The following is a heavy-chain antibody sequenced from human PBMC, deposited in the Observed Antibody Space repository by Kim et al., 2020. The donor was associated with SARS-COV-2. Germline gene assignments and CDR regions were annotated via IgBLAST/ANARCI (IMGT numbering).Heavy chain of an antibody. Sequence: GGSLRLSCAASGFTFSSYWMHWVRQAPGKGLVWVSRINSDGSSTSYADSVKGRFTISRDNAKNTLYLQMNSLRAEDTAVYYCARDFRPRGDSSGWYWGDYYYYYGMDVWGQGTTVTVSS. J-gene: IGHJ6*02. D-gene: IGHD6-19*01. V-gene: IGHV3-74*01. CDR2: INSDGSST. CDR3: ARDFRPRGDSSGWYWGDYYYYYGMDV. CDR1: GFTFSSYW.